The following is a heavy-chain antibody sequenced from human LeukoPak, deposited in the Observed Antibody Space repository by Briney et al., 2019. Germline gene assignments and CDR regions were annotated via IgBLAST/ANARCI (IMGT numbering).Heavy chain of an antibody. Sequence: GGSLRLSCAASGFTFTSYSMNWVRQAPGKGLEWVSYISTISSTIYYADSVKGRFTISRDNAKNSLYLQMNSLRAEDTAVYYCARDPLGYCSSTSCYHEDYWGQGTLVTVSS. CDR2: ISTISSTI. J-gene: IGHJ4*02. V-gene: IGHV3-48*04. CDR1: GFTFTSYS. CDR3: ARDPLGYCSSTSCYHEDY. D-gene: IGHD2-2*01.